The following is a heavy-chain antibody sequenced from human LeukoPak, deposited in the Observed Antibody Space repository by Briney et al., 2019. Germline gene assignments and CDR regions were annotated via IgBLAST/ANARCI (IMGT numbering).Heavy chain of an antibody. J-gene: IGHJ4*02. Sequence: GGTLGLSCAASGFTFSSYGMSWVRQAPGKGLEWVSAISGSGGSTYYADSVKGRFTISRDNSKNTLYLQMNSLRAEDTAVYYCAKAPPLGAAAGTIPDYWGQGTLVTVSS. D-gene: IGHD6-13*01. V-gene: IGHV3-23*01. CDR3: AKAPPLGAAAGTIPDY. CDR1: GFTFSSYG. CDR2: ISGSGGST.